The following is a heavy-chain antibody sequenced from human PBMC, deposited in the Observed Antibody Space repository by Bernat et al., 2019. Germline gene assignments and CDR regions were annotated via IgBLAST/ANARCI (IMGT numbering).Heavy chain of an antibody. V-gene: IGHV1-69*14. CDR2: IIPIFGPA. Sequence: QVQLVQSGAEVKKPGSSVKVSCKASGGTFSSYAISWVRQAPGQGLEWMGGIIPIFGPANYAKQFQGRVTITADKSTSTAYMELSSLRSKDTAVYYCARGGYYYGSSGYYPRDAFDIWGQGTMVTVSS. CDR3: ARGGYYYGSSGYYPRDAFDI. D-gene: IGHD3-22*01. J-gene: IGHJ3*02. CDR1: GGTFSSYA.